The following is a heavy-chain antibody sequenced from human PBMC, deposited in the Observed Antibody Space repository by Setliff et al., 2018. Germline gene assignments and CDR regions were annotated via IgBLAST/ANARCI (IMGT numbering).Heavy chain of an antibody. J-gene: IGHJ6*02. CDR3: ARDRPIAAAGTFIRYYYYYGMDV. Sequence: ETLSLTCTVSGGSISSYYWSWIRQPPGKGLEWIGYIYYSGSTNYNPSLKSRVTISVDTSKNQFSLKLSSVTAADTAVYYCARDRPIAAAGTFIRYYYYYGMDVWGQGTTVTVSS. CDR2: IYYSGST. CDR1: GGSISSYY. D-gene: IGHD6-13*01. V-gene: IGHV4-59*01.